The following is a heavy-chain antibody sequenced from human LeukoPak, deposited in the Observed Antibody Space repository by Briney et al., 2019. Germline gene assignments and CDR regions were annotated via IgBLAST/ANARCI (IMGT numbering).Heavy chain of an antibody. CDR3: ATALTDLDY. CDR2: ISSSSSTI. CDR1: GFTFSSYS. V-gene: IGHV3-48*04. Sequence: GGSLRLTCAASGFTFSSYSMNWVRQAPGKGLEWVSYISSSSSTIYYADPVKGRFTISRDNAKNSLYLQMNSLRAEDTAVYYCATALTDLDYWGQGTLVTVSS. J-gene: IGHJ4*02.